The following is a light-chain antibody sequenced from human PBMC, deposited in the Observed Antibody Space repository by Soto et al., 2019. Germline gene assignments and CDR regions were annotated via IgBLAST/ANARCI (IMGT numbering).Light chain of an antibody. CDR2: KAS. V-gene: IGKV1-5*03. J-gene: IGKJ1*01. Sequence: DIQMTQSPSTLSASVGDRVTITCRASQSISNWLAWYQQKPGKAPKLLIYKASSLESGVPSRFSGSGSGTEFTRTISSLQPDDFATYYCQQYNSSFGQGTKVEIK. CDR3: QQYNSS. CDR1: QSISNW.